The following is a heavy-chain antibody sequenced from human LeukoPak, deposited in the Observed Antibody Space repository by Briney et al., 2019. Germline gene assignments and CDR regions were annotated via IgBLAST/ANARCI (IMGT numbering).Heavy chain of an antibody. CDR3: ARDPYYDFWSGYYNPFDY. D-gene: IGHD3-3*01. CDR1: GYTFTGYY. CDR2: INPNSGGT. Sequence: ASVKVSCKASGYTFTGYYMHWVRQAPGQGLKWMGWINPNSGGTNYAQKFQGRVTMTRDTSISTAYMELSRLRSDDTAVYYCARDPYYDFWSGYYNPFDYWGQGTLVTVSS. J-gene: IGHJ4*02. V-gene: IGHV1-2*02.